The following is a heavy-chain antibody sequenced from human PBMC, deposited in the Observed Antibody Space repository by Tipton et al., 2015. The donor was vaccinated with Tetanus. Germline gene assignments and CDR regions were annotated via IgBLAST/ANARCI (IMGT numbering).Heavy chain of an antibody. CDR1: GDAISTNSYF. D-gene: IGHD2-21*01. J-gene: IGHJ6*02. V-gene: IGHV4-61*05. CDR2: IYYTGST. CDR3: ARLTGHSMDVVDYYYFGMDV. Sequence: TLSLTCIVSGDAISTNSYFWGWIRQPPGKGLEWIGYIYYTGSTNYNPSLKSGVTISLDTSKNQFSLKLTSVSAADTAVYYCARLTGHSMDVVDYYYFGMDVWGQGTKVTVSS.